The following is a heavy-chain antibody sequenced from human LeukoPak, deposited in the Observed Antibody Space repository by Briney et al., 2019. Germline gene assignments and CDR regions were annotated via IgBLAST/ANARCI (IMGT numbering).Heavy chain of an antibody. CDR3: VSTSIAVAGTNFDY. J-gene: IGHJ4*02. CDR1: GGSISSYF. D-gene: IGHD6-19*01. CDR2: IYSSGST. V-gene: IGHV4-4*07. Sequence: PSETLSLTCTFSGGSISSYFWSWIRQPAGKGLEWIGRIYSSGSTNYNPSLKSRVTMSMDTSKNQFSLQLSSVTAADTAVYYCVSTSIAVAGTNFDYWGQGTLVTVSS.